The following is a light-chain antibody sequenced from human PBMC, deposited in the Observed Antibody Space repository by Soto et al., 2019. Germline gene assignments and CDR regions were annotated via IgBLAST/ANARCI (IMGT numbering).Light chain of an antibody. CDR1: SSDVGSYNY. J-gene: IGLJ1*01. Sequence: QSVLTQPASVSGSPGQSITISCTGTSSDVGSYNYVSWYQQHPGKAPKLLIYEVSNRPSGVSNRFSGSKSGNTASLTISGLQAEDEADYYCSSYTSSITVVFGTGTKGTVL. CDR2: EVS. V-gene: IGLV2-14*01. CDR3: SSYTSSITVV.